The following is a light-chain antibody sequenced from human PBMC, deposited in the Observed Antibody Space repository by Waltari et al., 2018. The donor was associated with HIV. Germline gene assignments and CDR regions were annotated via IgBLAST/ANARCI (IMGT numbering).Light chain of an antibody. J-gene: IGLJ7*01. CDR3: QSYDSGLSGVAV. V-gene: IGLV1-40*01. Sequence: SVLPQPPSVSGAPGQRVTLPCTGSSSNTGTGYDVHWYQQLPGTAPKLPIYGNNHRPSGVPDRFSGSKSGTSASLAITVLQAEDEADYYCQSYDSGLSGVAVFGGVTQLTVL. CDR1: SSNTGTGYD. CDR2: GNN.